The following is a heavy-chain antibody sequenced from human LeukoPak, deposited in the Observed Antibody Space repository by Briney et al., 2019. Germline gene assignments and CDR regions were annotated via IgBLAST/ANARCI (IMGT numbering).Heavy chain of an antibody. Sequence: SETLSLTCTVSGVSISSSNSYWGWIRQPPGKGLEWIGSIYYSGNTYYNASLKSQVSISIDTSKNQFSLKLTSVTAADTAVYYCARHNMGPRVGAVGYYFDYWGQGTLVTVSS. CDR1: GVSISSSNSY. J-gene: IGHJ4*02. V-gene: IGHV4-39*01. CDR3: ARHNMGPRVGAVGYYFDY. CDR2: IYYSGNT. D-gene: IGHD1-26*01.